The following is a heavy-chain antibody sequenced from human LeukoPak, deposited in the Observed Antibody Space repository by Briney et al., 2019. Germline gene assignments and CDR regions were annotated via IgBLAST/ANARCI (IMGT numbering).Heavy chain of an antibody. J-gene: IGHJ6*03. Sequence: GGSLRLSCAASGFTFSSYAMSWVRQAPGKGLEWVSAISGSGGSTYYADSVKGRFTISRDNSKNTLYLQMNSLRAEDSALYYVAKDGSGSYYSGYYYYYYYMDVWGKGTTVTISS. CDR1: GFTFSSYA. CDR2: ISGSGGST. CDR3: AKDGSGSYYSGYYYYYYYMDV. V-gene: IGHV3-23*01. D-gene: IGHD3-10*01.